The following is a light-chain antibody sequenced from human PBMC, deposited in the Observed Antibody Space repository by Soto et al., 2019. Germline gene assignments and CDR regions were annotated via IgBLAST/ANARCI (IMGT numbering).Light chain of an antibody. V-gene: IGLV1-47*01. CDR3: AAWDVSLSGNV. Sequence: QSVLTQPPSASGTPGQRVTISCSGSSSNIGSNYVYWYQQLPGTAPKLLIYRNNQRPSGVPDRFSGSKSGTSASLAISGLRSEDEADYYCAAWDVSLSGNVFGTGTKVTVL. J-gene: IGLJ1*01. CDR1: SSNIGSNY. CDR2: RNN.